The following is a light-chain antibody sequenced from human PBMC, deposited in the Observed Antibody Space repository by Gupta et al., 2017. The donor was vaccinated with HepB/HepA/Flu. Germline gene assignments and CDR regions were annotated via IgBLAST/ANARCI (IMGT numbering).Light chain of an antibody. Sequence: DIMLTQSPATLSLPPGERATLSCRASQSVNGFLAWYQQKPGQAPRLLIYDTSKRATGIPARFSGSGSGTDFTLTISSREPEDSAVFYCQQGYHWHTFGQGTKVEIK. CDR1: QSVNGF. CDR2: DTS. J-gene: IGKJ1*01. V-gene: IGKV3-11*01. CDR3: QQGYHWHT.